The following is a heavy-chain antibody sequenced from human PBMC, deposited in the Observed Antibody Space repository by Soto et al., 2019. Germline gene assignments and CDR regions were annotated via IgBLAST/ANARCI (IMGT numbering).Heavy chain of an antibody. CDR2: ISVGGGSP. CDR3: AKEPGADYGDYCDY. V-gene: IGHV3-23*01. CDR1: GFTFSSYA. J-gene: IGHJ4*02. Sequence: EVHLLESGGDLVQPGGSLRLSCEASGFTFSSYAMSWVRQAPGKGLEWVSGISVGGGSPYYADSVKGRFTISRDNSKNTLYLQMNSPRVEDTALYYCAKEPGADYGDYCDYWGQGTLVTVSS. D-gene: IGHD4-17*01.